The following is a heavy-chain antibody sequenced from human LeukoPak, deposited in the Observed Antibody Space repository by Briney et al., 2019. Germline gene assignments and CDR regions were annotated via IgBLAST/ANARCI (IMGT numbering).Heavy chain of an antibody. CDR1: GFTFDDYT. D-gene: IGHD5-18*01. CDR3: ARDIGYGDY. J-gene: IGHJ4*02. CDR2: ISWDGGST. Sequence: GPLRLSCAASGFTFDDYTMHWVRQAPGKGLEWVSLISWDGGSTYYADSVKGRFTISRDNSKNSLYLQMNSLRAEDTAVYYCARDIGYGDYWGQGTLVTVSS. V-gene: IGHV3-43*01.